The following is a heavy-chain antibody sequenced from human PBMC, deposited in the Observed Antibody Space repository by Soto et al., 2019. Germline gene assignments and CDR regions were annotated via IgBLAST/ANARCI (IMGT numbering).Heavy chain of an antibody. D-gene: IGHD3-10*01. CDR3: ASFKEIYGSGSYYHYYYYYGMDV. Sequence: ASVKVSCKASGYTFTSYGISWVRQAPGQGLEWMGWISAYNGNTNYAQKLQGRVTMTTDTSTGTAYMELRSLRSDDTAVYYCASFKEIYGSGSYYHYYYYYGMDVWGQGTTVTVSS. J-gene: IGHJ6*02. CDR1: GYTFTSYG. CDR2: ISAYNGNT. V-gene: IGHV1-18*01.